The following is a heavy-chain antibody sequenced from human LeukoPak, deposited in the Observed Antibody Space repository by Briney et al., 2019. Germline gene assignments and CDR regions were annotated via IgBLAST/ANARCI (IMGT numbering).Heavy chain of an antibody. CDR2: ISYDGSNK. CDR1: GFTFSNYG. J-gene: IGHJ6*02. V-gene: IGHV3-33*05. D-gene: IGHD6-13*01. Sequence: PGGSLRLSCAASGFTFSNYGMHWVRQAPGKGLEWVAVISYDGSNKYYADSVKGRFTISRDNSKNTLYLQMNSLRAEDTAVYYCARAPPPPLLIAAAGHYYYGMDVWGQGTTVTVSS. CDR3: ARAPPPPLLIAAAGHYYYGMDV.